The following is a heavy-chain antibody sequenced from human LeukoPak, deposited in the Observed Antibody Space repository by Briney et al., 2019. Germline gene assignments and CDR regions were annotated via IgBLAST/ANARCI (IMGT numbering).Heavy chain of an antibody. CDR1: GFTFSSCS. J-gene: IGHJ4*02. Sequence: PGGSLRLSCAASGFTFSSCSMNWVRQAPGKGLEWVSYISSGGSTIHYADTVKGRFTISRDNAKNSLYLQMNSLRAEDTAVYYCARPYYYGSGSYYKWDYFDYWGQGTLVTVSS. CDR2: ISSGGSTI. D-gene: IGHD3-10*01. CDR3: ARPYYYGSGSYYKWDYFDY. V-gene: IGHV3-48*01.